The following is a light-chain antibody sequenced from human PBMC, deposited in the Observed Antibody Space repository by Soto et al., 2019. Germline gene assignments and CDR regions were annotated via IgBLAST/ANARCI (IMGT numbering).Light chain of an antibody. Sequence: EIVTTQSPATPSVSPGERATLSRRASQSVSSNLAWYQQKPGQAPRLLIYAASSRATGIPDRFSGSGSGTDFTLTISSLEPEDFAVYYCQQRSNWRGTFGPGTKVDIK. J-gene: IGKJ3*01. CDR3: QQRSNWRGT. CDR1: QSVSSN. CDR2: AAS. V-gene: IGKV3-11*01.